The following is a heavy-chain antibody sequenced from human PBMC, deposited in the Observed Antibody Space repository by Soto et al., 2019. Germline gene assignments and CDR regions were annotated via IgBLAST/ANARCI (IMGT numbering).Heavy chain of an antibody. CDR1: GFIVSGIF. J-gene: IGHJ4*02. CDR3: ARDIFGGSYDFWH. D-gene: IGHD3-3*01. Sequence: EVRLVESGGGLVQPGGSLRLSCAASGFIVSGIFMTWVLQVPGKGPEWVSTLSSDDKTYYADSVRGRFTISRDSSKNTLFLQMNTLRAEDTAVYHCARDIFGGSYDFWHGGQGTLVTVSS. CDR2: LSSDDKT. V-gene: IGHV3-66*01.